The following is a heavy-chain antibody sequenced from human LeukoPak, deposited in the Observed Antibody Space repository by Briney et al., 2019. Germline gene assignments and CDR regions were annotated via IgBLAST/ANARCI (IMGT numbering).Heavy chain of an antibody. J-gene: IGHJ4*02. CDR1: GGSISSYY. CDR3: ARESEYCSSTSCHRRFDY. D-gene: IGHD2-2*01. V-gene: IGHV4-59*01. Sequence: PSETLSLTCTVSGGSISSYYWSWIRQPPGKGLEWIGYIYYSGSTNYNPSLKSRVTISVDTSKNQFSLKLSSVTAADTAVYYCARESEYCSSTSCHRRFDYWGQGTLVTVSS. CDR2: IYYSGST.